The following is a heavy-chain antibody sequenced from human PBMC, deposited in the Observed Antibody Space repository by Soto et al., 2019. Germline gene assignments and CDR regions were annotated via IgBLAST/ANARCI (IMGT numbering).Heavy chain of an antibody. CDR2: IDPSDSYT. CDR3: ARRPYDSSGYSGVDI. Sequence: EVQLVQSGAEVKKPGESLRISCKGSGYSFTSYWISWVRQMPGKGLEWMGRIDPSDSYTNYSPSFQGHVTISVYKSISTAYLQWSSLKASDTAMYYCARRPYDSSGYSGVDIWCQGTMVTVSS. J-gene: IGHJ3*02. CDR1: GYSFTSYW. D-gene: IGHD3-22*01. V-gene: IGHV5-10-1*01.